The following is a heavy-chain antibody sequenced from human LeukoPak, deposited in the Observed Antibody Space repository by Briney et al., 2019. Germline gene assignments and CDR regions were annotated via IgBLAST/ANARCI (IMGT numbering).Heavy chain of an antibody. CDR2: ISYDGSNK. Sequence: GGSLRLSCAASGFTFSSYGMHWVRQAPGKGLEWVAVISYDGSNKYYADSVKGRFTISRDNSKNTLYLQMNSLRAEDTAVYYCARAIAAAGRWPFDYWGQGTLVTVSS. D-gene: IGHD6-13*01. CDR1: GFTFSSYG. CDR3: ARAIAAAGRWPFDY. J-gene: IGHJ4*02. V-gene: IGHV3-30*03.